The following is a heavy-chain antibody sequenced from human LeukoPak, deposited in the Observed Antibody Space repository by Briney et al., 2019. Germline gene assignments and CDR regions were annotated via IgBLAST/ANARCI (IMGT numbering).Heavy chain of an antibody. CDR3: AKGGMSIAARAIEY. CDR1: GFTFSSYA. D-gene: IGHD6-6*01. V-gene: IGHV3-23*01. Sequence: GGSLRLSCAASGFTFSSYAMSWVRQAPGEGLEWVSAISGSGGSTYYADSVKGRFTISRDNSKTPLYLQMNSLRAEDTAVYYCAKGGMSIAARAIEYWGQGTLVTVSS. CDR2: ISGSGGST. J-gene: IGHJ4*02.